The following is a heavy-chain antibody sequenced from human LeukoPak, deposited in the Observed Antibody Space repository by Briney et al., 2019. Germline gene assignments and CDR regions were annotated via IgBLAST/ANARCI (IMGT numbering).Heavy chain of an antibody. CDR2: ISWNSGNI. CDR3: AKGANYDSSGYFTY. D-gene: IGHD3-22*01. Sequence: PGGSLRLSCAASGFTFDDYAMHWVRQAPGKGLDWVSGISWNSGNIGYADSVQGRFTISRDNAKNSLYLQMNSLRAEDTALYHCAKGANYDSSGYFTYWGQGTLVTVSS. V-gene: IGHV3-9*01. CDR1: GFTFDDYA. J-gene: IGHJ4*02.